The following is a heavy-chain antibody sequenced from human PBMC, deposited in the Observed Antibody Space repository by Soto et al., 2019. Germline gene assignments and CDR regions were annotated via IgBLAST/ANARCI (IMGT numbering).Heavy chain of an antibody. V-gene: IGHV3-15*01. CDR2: IKSKTDGGTT. Sequence: GGSLRLSCAASGFTFSNAWMSWVRQAPGKGLEWVGRIKSKTDGGTTDYAAPVKGRFTISRDDSKNTLYLQMNSLKTEDTAVYYCTSRLVVTTPPYYFDYWGQGTLVTVSS. J-gene: IGHJ4*02. CDR3: TSRLVVTTPPYYFDY. D-gene: IGHD2-21*02. CDR1: GFTFSNAW.